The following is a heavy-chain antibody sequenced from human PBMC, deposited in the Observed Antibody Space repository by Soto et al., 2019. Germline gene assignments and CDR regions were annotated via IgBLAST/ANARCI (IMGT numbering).Heavy chain of an antibody. D-gene: IGHD6-13*01. V-gene: IGHV3-33*01. CDR2: IWYDGSNK. Sequence: RVSPRLSCAASGFTFSSYCMHWVRQAPGKGLEWVAVIWYDGSNKYYADSVKGRFTISRDNSKNTLYLQMNSLRDEDTAVYYFARDSSSWNFDYWGQGALVTVSS. CDR3: ARDSSSWNFDY. CDR1: GFTFSSYC. J-gene: IGHJ4*02.